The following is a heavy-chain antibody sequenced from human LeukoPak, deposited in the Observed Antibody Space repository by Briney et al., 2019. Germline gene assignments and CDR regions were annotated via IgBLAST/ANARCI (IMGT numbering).Heavy chain of an antibody. V-gene: IGHV3-30*18. J-gene: IGHJ4*02. CDR1: GFTFSSYA. D-gene: IGHD6-13*01. CDR3: AKDPRRYSRTGGYFDY. Sequence: GGPLRLSCAASGFTFSSYAMSWVRQAPGKGLEWVAFISYDGSYKYYADSVKGRFTISRDNSKNTLYLQMNSLRAEDTAVYYCAKDPRRYSRTGGYFDYWGQGTLVTVSS. CDR2: ISYDGSYK.